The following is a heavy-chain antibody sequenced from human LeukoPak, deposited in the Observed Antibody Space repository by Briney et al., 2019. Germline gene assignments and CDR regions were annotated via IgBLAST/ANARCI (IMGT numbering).Heavy chain of an antibody. J-gene: IGHJ6*02. CDR3: ATSPLLGYCSSSSCYNDGLDV. Sequence: PSETLSLTCTVSGGSITNYYWSWIRQPPGKGLEWLGYIYYSGSTTYNPSLKSRVTMSLDASKNQFSLNLNSVTAADTAVYYCATSPLLGYCSSSSCYNDGLDVWGQGTTVTVAS. D-gene: IGHD2-2*02. CDR1: GGSITNYY. CDR2: IYYSGST. V-gene: IGHV4-59*08.